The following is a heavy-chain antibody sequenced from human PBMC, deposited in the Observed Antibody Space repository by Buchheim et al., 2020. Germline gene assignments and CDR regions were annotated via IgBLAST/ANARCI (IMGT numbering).Heavy chain of an antibody. Sequence: QVRLQQWGAGLLKPSETLSLTCAVFGESFSAYYWSWIRQPPGKGLEWIGEINHSGSTNYNPSLKSRVTISVDTSKNQFSLKLTSVTAADTAVFYCTKSGGASVTTLHAFEIWGRGT. CDR1: GESFSAYY. CDR2: INHSGST. J-gene: IGHJ3*02. D-gene: IGHD4-17*01. V-gene: IGHV4-34*03. CDR3: TKSGGASVTTLHAFEI.